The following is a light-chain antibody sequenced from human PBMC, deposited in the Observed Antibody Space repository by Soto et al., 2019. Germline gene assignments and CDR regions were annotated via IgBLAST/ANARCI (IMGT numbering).Light chain of an antibody. J-gene: IGLJ2*01. V-gene: IGLV1-51*01. CDR3: GTWDSSLSGMV. CDR2: DHS. CDR1: TSNIGNNY. Sequence: QSALTQPPSVSAAPGQKVTISCSGTTSNIGNNYVSWYQQFPGTAPKLLIYDHSKRPSGIPDRFSGSKSGTSATLGITGLQTGDEADYYCGTWDSSLSGMVFGGGTKVTVL.